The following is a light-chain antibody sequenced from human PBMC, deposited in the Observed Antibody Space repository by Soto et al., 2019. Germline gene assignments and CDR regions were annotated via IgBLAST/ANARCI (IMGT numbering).Light chain of an antibody. V-gene: IGLV1-40*01. CDR1: SSSIGAGYE. CDR2: GNG. J-gene: IGLJ3*02. Sequence: QSVLTQPPSVSGAPGQRVTISCSGTSSSIGAGYEVHWYHQLPGTAPKLVVSGNGNRPSGVPDRLSASKSGTSASLVITGLRPEDEADYYCVAWDDNLSSRVFGGGTKLTVL. CDR3: VAWDDNLSSRV.